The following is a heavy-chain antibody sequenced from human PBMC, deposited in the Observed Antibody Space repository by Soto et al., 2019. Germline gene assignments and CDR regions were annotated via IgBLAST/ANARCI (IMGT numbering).Heavy chain of an antibody. CDR2: TIPVFNTA. J-gene: IGHJ3*02. Sequence: QVQLEQSGAEVKKPGSSVKVSCKASGGTLSDHGVAWLRQAPGQGLEWMGGTIPVFNTAKYAQKFQGRVIVTPDKFTNIADMELRSLRSKDTAFYFCARGVYGSGNYYTGPSAFDIWGQGTMVIVSS. CDR1: GGTLSDHG. D-gene: IGHD3-10*01. V-gene: IGHV1-69*06. CDR3: ARGVYGSGNYYTGPSAFDI.